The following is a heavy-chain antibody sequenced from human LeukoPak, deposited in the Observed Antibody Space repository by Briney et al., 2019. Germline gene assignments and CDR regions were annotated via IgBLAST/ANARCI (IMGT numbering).Heavy chain of an antibody. CDR2: IYSGGST. CDR1: GFTVSSNY. V-gene: IGHV3-66*01. J-gene: IGHJ1*01. CDR3: ARGSMTSVYFPL. Sequence: GGSLRLSCVGSGFTVSSNYMTWVRQAPGKGLEWVSVIYSGGSTYYADSVKGRFTISRDNSENTLYLQMNSLGAEDTAVYYCARGSMTSVYFPLWGQGTLVTVSS.